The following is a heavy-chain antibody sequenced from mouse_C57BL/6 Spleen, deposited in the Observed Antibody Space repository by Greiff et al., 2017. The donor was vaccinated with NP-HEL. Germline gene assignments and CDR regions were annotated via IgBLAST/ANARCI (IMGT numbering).Heavy chain of an antibody. CDR3: ARHGENNQYYFDY. D-gene: IGHD6-1*01. Sequence: KESGPGLVAPSQSLSITCTVSGFSLTSYGVHWVRQPPGKGLEWLVVIWSDGSTTYNSALKSRLSISKDNSKSQVFLKMNSLQTDDTAMYYCARHGENNQYYFDYWGQGTTLTVSS. CDR2: IWSDGST. J-gene: IGHJ2*01. CDR1: GFSLTSYG. V-gene: IGHV2-6-1*01.